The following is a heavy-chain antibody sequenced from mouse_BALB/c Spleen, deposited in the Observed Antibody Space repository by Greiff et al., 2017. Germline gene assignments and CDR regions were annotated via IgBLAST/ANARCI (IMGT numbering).Heavy chain of an antibody. CDR3: ARLGDYDGAMDY. CDR1: GFTFSSFG. J-gene: IGHJ4*01. CDR2: ISSGSSTI. V-gene: IGHV5-17*02. Sequence: EVQLQESGGGLVQPGGSRKLSCAASGFTFSSFGMHWVRQAPEKGLEWVAYISSGSSTIYYADTVKGRFTISRDNPKNTLFLQMTSLRSEDTAMYYCARLGDYDGAMDYWGQGTSVTVSS. D-gene: IGHD2-4*01.